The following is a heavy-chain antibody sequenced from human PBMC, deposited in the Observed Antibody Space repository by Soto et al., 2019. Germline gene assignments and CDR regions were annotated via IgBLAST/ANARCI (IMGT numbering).Heavy chain of an antibody. CDR2: IYSGGST. V-gene: IGHV3-53*01. J-gene: IGHJ4*02. CDR3: AKDDFWSGYYSRVSPYFDY. D-gene: IGHD3-3*01. Sequence: GGSLRLSCAASGFTVSSNYMSWVRQAPGKGLEWVSVIYSGGSTYYADSVKGRFTISRHNSKNTLYLQMNSLRAEDTAVYYCAKDDFWSGYYSRVSPYFDYWGQGTLVTVSS. CDR1: GFTVSSNY.